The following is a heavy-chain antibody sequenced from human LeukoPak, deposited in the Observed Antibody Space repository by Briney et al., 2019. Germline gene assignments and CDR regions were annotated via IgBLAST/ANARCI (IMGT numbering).Heavy chain of an antibody. V-gene: IGHV3-21*06. CDR3: ARELTAAGPDF. CDR1: GLTLSSYS. J-gene: IGHJ4*02. Sequence: GGSLRLSCAASGLTLSSYSMNWVRQAPGKGLEWVSSISSGSSYIYNAASVKGRFTISRDNAKNSMYLQMNSLRAEDTAVYYCARELTAAGPDFWGQGTLVTVSS. D-gene: IGHD6-13*01. CDR2: ISSGSSYI.